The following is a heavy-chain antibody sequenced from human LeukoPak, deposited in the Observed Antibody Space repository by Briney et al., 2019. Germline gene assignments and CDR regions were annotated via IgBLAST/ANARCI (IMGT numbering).Heavy chain of an antibody. CDR2: IYYSGST. CDR3: ARDAQYYDILTGYYCYFDY. J-gene: IGHJ4*02. V-gene: IGHV4-59*01. CDR1: GVSISSYY. D-gene: IGHD3-9*01. Sequence: SETLSLTCTVSGVSISSYYWSWIRQPPGKGLEWIGYIYYSGSTNYNPSLKSRVTISVDTSKNQFSLKLSSVTAVDTAVYYCARDAQYYDILTGYYCYFDYWGQGTLVTVSS.